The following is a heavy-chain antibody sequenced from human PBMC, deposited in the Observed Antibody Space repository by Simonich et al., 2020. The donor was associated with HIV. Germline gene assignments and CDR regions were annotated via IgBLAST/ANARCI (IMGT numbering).Heavy chain of an antibody. CDR2: INHSGST. Sequence: QVQLQQWGAGLLKPSETLSLTCAVYGGSFSGYYWSWIRQPPGKGLVWIGEINHSGSTNYNPSLKSRVTISVDKSKNQFSLKVNSVTAADTAVYYCATAAASHSGSYGGYYYYGMDVWGQGTTVTVSS. CDR3: ATAAASHSGSYGGYYYYGMDV. V-gene: IGHV4-34*01. J-gene: IGHJ6*02. CDR1: GGSFSGYY. D-gene: IGHD1-26*01.